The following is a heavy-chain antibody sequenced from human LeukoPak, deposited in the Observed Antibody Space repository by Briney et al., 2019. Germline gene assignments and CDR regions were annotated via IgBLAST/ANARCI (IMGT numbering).Heavy chain of an antibody. Sequence: SETLSLTCTVSGGSISSSSYYWGWIRQPPGKGLEWIGSIYYSGSTYYNPSLKSRVTISVDASKNQFSLRLRSVTAADTAVYYCAKTLLWFGVGYLDLWGRGTLVTVSS. CDR3: AKTLLWFGVGYLDL. CDR1: GGSISSSSYY. CDR2: IYYSGST. D-gene: IGHD3-10*01. J-gene: IGHJ2*01. V-gene: IGHV4-39*07.